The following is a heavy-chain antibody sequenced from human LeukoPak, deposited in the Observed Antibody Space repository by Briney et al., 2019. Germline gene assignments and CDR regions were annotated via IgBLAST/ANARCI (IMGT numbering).Heavy chain of an antibody. CDR3: ARAEDSSGTHYYYYGMDV. CDR1: GYTFTSYG. Sequence: ASVKDSCKASGYTFTSYGISWLRQAPGQELEWMGCISTYNGNTNYAQKLQGRVTMTTDTSTSTAYMELRRLRSDDTAVYYCARAEDSSGTHYYYYGMDVWGQGTTVTVSS. V-gene: IGHV1-18*01. D-gene: IGHD3-22*01. CDR2: ISTYNGNT. J-gene: IGHJ6*02.